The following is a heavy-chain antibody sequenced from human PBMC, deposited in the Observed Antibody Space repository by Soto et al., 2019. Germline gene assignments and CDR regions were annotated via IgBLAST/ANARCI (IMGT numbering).Heavy chain of an antibody. CDR3: ARDGSGYGLFDY. J-gene: IGHJ4*02. CDR1: GFTFSSYS. V-gene: IGHV3-21*01. CDR2: ISSSSSYI. Sequence: GGSLRLSCAASGFTFSSYSMNWVRQAPGKGLEWVSSISSSSSYIYYADSVKGRFTISRDNAKNSLYLQMNSLRAEDTAVYYYARDGSGYGLFDYWGQGTLVTVSS. D-gene: IGHD5-12*01.